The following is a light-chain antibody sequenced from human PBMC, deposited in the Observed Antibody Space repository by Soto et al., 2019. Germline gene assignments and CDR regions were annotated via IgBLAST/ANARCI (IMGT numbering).Light chain of an antibody. CDR1: QSVNSN. Sequence: ETVMTQSPATLSVSPEERATLSCRASQSVNSNLAWYQQESGQPPRLLVFGASTRATGVPARFSGSGSGTEFTLTISGLQAEDFAVYFCQQDASGPLTFGGGTKVEI. CDR2: GAS. J-gene: IGKJ4*01. V-gene: IGKV3-15*01. CDR3: QQDASGPLT.